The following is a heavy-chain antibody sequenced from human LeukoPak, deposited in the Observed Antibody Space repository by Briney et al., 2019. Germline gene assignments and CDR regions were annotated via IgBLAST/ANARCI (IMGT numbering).Heavy chain of an antibody. CDR1: GYIFTNFA. D-gene: IGHD6-13*01. CDR3: ARDQGSSWTRFDY. J-gene: IGHJ4*02. V-gene: IGHV1-18*01. Sequence: ASVKVSCKASGYIFTNFAISWVRQATGQGLEWMGWISAYNGNTKYTQKLQGRVTMTTDTSTSTAYMELSRLRSDDTAVYYCARDQGSSWTRFDYWGQGTLVTVSS. CDR2: ISAYNGNT.